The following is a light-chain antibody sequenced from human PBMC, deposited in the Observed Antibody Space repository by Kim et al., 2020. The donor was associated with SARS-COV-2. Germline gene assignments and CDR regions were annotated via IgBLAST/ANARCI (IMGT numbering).Light chain of an antibody. CDR2: EVS. CDR3: SSYAGSSNWV. CDR1: SSDIDDYKY. V-gene: IGLV2-8*01. Sequence: QSVLTQPPSASGSPGQSVTISCTGTSSDIDDYKYVSWYQQHPGKAPRLMIYEVSKWPSGVPDRFSGSKSGNTASLTVSGLQAEDEADYYCSSYAGSSNWVFGGGTRLTVL. J-gene: IGLJ3*02.